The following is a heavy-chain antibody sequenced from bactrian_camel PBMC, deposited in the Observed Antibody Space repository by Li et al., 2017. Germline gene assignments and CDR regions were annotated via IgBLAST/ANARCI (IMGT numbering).Heavy chain of an antibody. D-gene: IGHD4*01. J-gene: IGHJ6*01. CDR1: GFADSNLY. Sequence: HVQLVESGGGSVQAGGSLRLSCVASGFADSNLYMAWFRQAPGKEREGVAAIDNAGSATYTYAVQGRFTISKDSAKNTLYLQMNSLKPEDTAKYFCAAVSFTTCRLNLYLKRPDFRDWGQGTQVTVS. CDR2: IDNAGSA. V-gene: IGHV3S53*01. CDR3: AAVSFTTCRLNLYLKRPDFRD.